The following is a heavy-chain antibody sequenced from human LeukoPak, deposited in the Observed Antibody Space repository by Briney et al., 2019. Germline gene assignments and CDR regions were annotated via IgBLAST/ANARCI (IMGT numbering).Heavy chain of an antibody. V-gene: IGHV1-18*01. CDR1: GYTFTSHG. CDR2: ISAYNGNT. Sequence: GASVKVSCKASGYTFTSHGISWVRQAPGQGLEWMGWISAYNGNTNYAQKLQGRVTMTTDTSTSTAYMELRSLRSDDTAVYYCARDGYDYVWGSYREVFDYWGQGTLVTVSS. D-gene: IGHD3-16*02. J-gene: IGHJ4*02. CDR3: ARDGYDYVWGSYREVFDY.